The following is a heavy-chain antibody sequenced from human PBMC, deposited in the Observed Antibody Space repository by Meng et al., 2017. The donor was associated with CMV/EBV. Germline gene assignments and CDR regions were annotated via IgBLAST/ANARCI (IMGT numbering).Heavy chain of an antibody. Sequence: CAVYGVSFSGYYWSWIRQPPGKGLEWIGEINHSGSTNYNPSLKSRVTISVDTSKNQFSLKLSSVTAADTAVYYCARDYGGNSEWYFDLWGRGTLVTVSS. D-gene: IGHD4-23*01. CDR3: ARDYGGNSEWYFDL. CDR1: GVSFSGYY. V-gene: IGHV4-34*01. CDR2: INHSGST. J-gene: IGHJ2*01.